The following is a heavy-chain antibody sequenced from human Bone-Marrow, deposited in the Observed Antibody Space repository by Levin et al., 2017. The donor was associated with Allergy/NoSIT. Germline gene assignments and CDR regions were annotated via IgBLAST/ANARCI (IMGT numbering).Heavy chain of an antibody. CDR1: GYTFNTYA. V-gene: IGHV1-3*04. J-gene: IGHJ4*02. CDR3: ARGWGYCNSTYCPPFDY. CDR2: INTYNANT. Sequence: VASVKVSCKASGYTFNTYAIHWVRQAPGQRLEWMGWINTYNANTKYSQTFQGRVTIIRDISASTAYMELSSLISEDTALYYCARGWGYCNSTYCPPFDYWGQGTLVTVSS. D-gene: IGHD2-2*01.